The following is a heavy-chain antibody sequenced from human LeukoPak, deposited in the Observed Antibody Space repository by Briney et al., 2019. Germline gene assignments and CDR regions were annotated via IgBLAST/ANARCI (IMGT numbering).Heavy chain of an antibody. CDR3: ARVLLRTGIPEGFDP. Sequence: ASVKVSCKASGHTFGDHYMHWVRQAPGQGLEWMGWINPNSGGTKYAQRFQGRVTMTRDTSISTAYMELRRLRSDYTAVYYCARVLLRTGIPEGFDPWGQGTLVTVSS. V-gene: IGHV1-2*02. CDR2: INPNSGGT. J-gene: IGHJ5*02. D-gene: IGHD1-14*01. CDR1: GHTFGDHY.